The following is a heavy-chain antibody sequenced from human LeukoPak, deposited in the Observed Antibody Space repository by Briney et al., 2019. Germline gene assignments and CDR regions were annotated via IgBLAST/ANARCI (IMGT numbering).Heavy chain of an antibody. CDR1: GGSFSGYY. V-gene: IGHV4-34*01. CDR2: INHSGST. CDR3: ARGWVTVPFDY. Sequence: SETLSLTCAVYGGSFSGYYWSWIRQPPGKGLEWIGEINHSGSTNYNPSLKSRVTISVDTSKNQFSLKLSSVTAADTAVYYCARGWVTVPFDYWGQGTLVTVSS. J-gene: IGHJ4*02. D-gene: IGHD2-21*02.